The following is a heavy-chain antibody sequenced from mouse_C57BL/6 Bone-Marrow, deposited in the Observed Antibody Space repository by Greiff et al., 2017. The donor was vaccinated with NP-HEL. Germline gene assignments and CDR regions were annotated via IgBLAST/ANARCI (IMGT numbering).Heavy chain of an antibody. CDR2: ISNGGGST. J-gene: IGHJ4*01. D-gene: IGHD1-1*01. Sequence: EVQRVESGGGLVQPGGSLKLSCAASGFTFSDYYMYWVRQTPEKRLEWVAYISNGGGSTYYPDTVKGRFTISRDNAKNTLYLQMSRLKSEDTAMYYCARERYGDYAMDYWGQGTSVTVSS. CDR1: GFTFSDYY. CDR3: ARERYGDYAMDY. V-gene: IGHV5-12*01.